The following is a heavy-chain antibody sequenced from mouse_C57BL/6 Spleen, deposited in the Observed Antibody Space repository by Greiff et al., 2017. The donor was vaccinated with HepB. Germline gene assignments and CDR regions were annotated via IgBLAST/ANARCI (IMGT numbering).Heavy chain of an antibody. J-gene: IGHJ1*03. Sequence: VQLQQSGPELVKPGASVKISCKASGYAFSSSWMNWVKQRPGKGLEWIGRIYPGDGDTNYNGKFKGKATLTADKSSSTAYMQLSSLTSEDSAVYFCARCRDGYFDVWGTGTTVTVSS. V-gene: IGHV1-82*01. CDR1: GYAFSSSW. CDR2: IYPGDGDT. D-gene: IGHD3-3*01. CDR3: ARCRDGYFDV.